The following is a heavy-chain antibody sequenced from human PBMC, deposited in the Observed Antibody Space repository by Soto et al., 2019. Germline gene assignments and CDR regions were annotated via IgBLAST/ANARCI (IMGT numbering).Heavy chain of an antibody. CDR1: GYSFTSYW. D-gene: IGHD3-3*01. V-gene: IGHV5-51*01. J-gene: IGHJ6*02. CDR2: IYPGDSDT. CDR3: AGAIDFWSGYYYYYGMDF. Sequence: DSLKISCTGSGYSFTSYWIGWVRQMPGKGLEWMGIIYPGDSDTRYSPSFQGQVTISADKSISTAYLQWSSLKASDTAMYYCAGAIDFWSGYYYYYGMDFCGQGTTV.